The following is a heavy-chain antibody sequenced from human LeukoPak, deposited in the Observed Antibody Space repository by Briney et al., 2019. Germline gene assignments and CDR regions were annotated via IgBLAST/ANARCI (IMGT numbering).Heavy chain of an antibody. V-gene: IGHV4-34*01. Sequence: PSETLSLTCAVYGGSFSGYYWSWIRQPPGKGLEWIGEINHSGSTNYNPSLKSRVTISVDTSKNQFSLKLSSVTAADTAVYYCASLAVIGNSGFDPWGQGTLVTVSS. D-gene: IGHD4-23*01. CDR2: INHSGST. CDR3: ASLAVIGNSGFDP. J-gene: IGHJ5*02. CDR1: GGSFSGYY.